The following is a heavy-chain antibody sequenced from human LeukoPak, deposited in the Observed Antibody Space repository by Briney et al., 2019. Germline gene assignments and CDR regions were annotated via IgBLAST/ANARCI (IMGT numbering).Heavy chain of an antibody. CDR3: ARDLTSGSSWWFDP. Sequence: SVKVSCTASGGTFTTYGINWVRQAPGQGLEWMGGIIPIFGTANYAQKFQGRVTITADESTSTAYMELSSLRFEDTAVYYCARDLTSGSSWWFDPWGQGTLVTVSS. D-gene: IGHD2-15*01. V-gene: IGHV1-69*01. CDR1: GGTFTTYG. J-gene: IGHJ5*02. CDR2: IIPIFGTA.